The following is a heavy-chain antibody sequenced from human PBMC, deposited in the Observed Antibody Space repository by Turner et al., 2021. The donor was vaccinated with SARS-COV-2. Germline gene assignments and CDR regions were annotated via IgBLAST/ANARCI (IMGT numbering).Heavy chain of an antibody. CDR1: GFTLSSYW. V-gene: IGHV3-7*03. J-gene: IGHJ4*02. Sequence: EVQLVESGGGLVQPGGSLRLSWAASGFTLSSYWMSWVRQAPGKGIEWVANIKQDGSEKYYVDSVKGRFTISRDNAKNSLYLQMNSLRAEDTAVYYCARLHTSSWYFDYWGQGTLVTVSS. CDR3: ARLHTSSWYFDY. CDR2: IKQDGSEK. D-gene: IGHD6-13*01.